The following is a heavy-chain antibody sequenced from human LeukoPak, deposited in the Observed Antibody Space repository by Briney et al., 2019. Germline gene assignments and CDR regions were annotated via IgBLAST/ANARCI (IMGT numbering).Heavy chain of an antibody. CDR2: TNPDSGGT. V-gene: IGHV1-2*02. CDR3: ARAAYLVTTTYTFDY. CDR1: GCTFTSYY. D-gene: IGHD5-12*01. J-gene: IGHJ4*02. Sequence: ASVKVSCKASGCTFTSYYMHWVRQAPGQGLEWMGWTNPDSGGTNYAQKFQGRVTMTRDTSISTVYMELSSLRSDDTAVYYCARAAYLVTTTYTFDYWGQGTLVTVSS.